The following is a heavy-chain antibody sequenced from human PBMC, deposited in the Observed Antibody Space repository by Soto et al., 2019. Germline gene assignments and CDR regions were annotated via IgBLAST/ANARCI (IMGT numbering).Heavy chain of an antibody. D-gene: IGHD6-13*01. Sequence: SETLSLTGSVSGGSIITVCHYWTWIRQPPGKGLEWIGSIYHTGSTYYSKSLRSRLTMSVDTSKSQLALRLGPVSGWQKAVYYCARATGTMSSSNCDYSGQGSFLTVSS. CDR2: IYHTGST. CDR3: ARATGTMSSSNCDY. V-gene: IGHV4-31*03. J-gene: IGHJ4*02. CDR1: GGSIITVCHY.